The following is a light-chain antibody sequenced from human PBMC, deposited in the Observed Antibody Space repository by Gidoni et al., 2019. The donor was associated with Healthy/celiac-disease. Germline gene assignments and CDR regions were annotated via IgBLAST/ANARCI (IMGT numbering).Light chain of an antibody. V-gene: IGKV2-28*01. CDR1: QSLLHSNVDNS. CDR3: MQALQNPYT. Sequence: DLVMTQSPLSLPVTPGEPASLSCSSSQSLLHSNVDNSLDWYLQKPGQSQQLLIYLGSNRASGVPDRFSGSGSGTDFTLKISRVEAEDVGVYYCMQALQNPYTFGQGTKLEIK. J-gene: IGKJ2*01. CDR2: LGS.